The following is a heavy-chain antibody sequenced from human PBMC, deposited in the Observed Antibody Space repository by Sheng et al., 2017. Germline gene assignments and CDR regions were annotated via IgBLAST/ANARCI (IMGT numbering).Heavy chain of an antibody. D-gene: IGHD4-17*01. CDR1: EFTFSSYA. J-gene: IGHJ3*02. Sequence: VQPGGSLRLSCAASEFTFSSYAMSWVRQAPGKGLEWVSAISGSGGSANYADSVKGRFTISRDNSKNTLYLQMNSLRAEDTAVYYCAELGKSLSYGDYRFPFDIWGQGTMVTVSS. V-gene: IGHV3-23*01. CDR3: AELGKSLSYGDYRFPFDI. CDR2: ISGSGGSA.